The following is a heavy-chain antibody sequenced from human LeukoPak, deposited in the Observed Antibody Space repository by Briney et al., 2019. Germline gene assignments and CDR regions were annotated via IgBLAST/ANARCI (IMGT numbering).Heavy chain of an antibody. V-gene: IGHV1-2*02. CDR3: TVRERDY. J-gene: IGHJ4*02. Sequence: ASVKVSCKASGYTFTGYYMHWVRQAPGQGLEWMGWINPNSGGTYYAQKFKGRVTMTRDTSISTAYLDLSRLRSDDTAVYYCTVRERDYWGQGTLVTVSS. CDR1: GYTFTGYY. D-gene: IGHD3-10*01. CDR2: INPNSGGT.